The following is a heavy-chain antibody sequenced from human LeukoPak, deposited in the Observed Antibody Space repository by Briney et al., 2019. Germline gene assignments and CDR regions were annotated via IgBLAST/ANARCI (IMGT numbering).Heavy chain of an antibody. D-gene: IGHD6-13*01. CDR3: ARNHGSSWYEVGHYYYYYMDV. Sequence: SETLSLTCTVSGGSISSYYWGWIRRPPGKGLEWIGYIYYSGSTNYNPSLKSRVTISVDTSKNQFSLKLSSVTAADTAVYYCARNHGSSWYEVGHYYYYYMDVWGKGTTVTVSS. V-gene: IGHV4-59*01. J-gene: IGHJ6*03. CDR1: GGSISSYY. CDR2: IYYSGST.